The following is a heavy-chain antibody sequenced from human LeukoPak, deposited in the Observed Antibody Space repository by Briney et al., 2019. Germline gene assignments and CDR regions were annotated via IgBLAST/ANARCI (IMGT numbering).Heavy chain of an antibody. V-gene: IGHV4-30-4*01. J-gene: IGHJ5*02. CDR3: ARHANAYDPYNWFDP. Sequence: PSQTLSLTCTVSGGSISSGDYYWSWIRQPPGKGLEWIGYIYYSGSTYYNPSLKSRVTMSVDTAKNQFSLRLNSLTAADTAVYYCARHANAYDPYNWFDPWGQGTLVTVSS. CDR1: GGSISSGDYY. CDR2: IYYSGST. D-gene: IGHD5-12*01.